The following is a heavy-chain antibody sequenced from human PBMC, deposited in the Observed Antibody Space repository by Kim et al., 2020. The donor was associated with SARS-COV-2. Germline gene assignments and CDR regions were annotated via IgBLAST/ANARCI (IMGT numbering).Heavy chain of an antibody. D-gene: IGHD6-13*01. CDR3: ARLGSSSWNFDY. Sequence: KYYVDSVKCRFTISRDNAKNSLYLQMNSRRAEDTAVYYCARLGSSSWNFDYWGQGTLVTVSS. CDR2: K. V-gene: IGHV3-7*04. J-gene: IGHJ4*02.